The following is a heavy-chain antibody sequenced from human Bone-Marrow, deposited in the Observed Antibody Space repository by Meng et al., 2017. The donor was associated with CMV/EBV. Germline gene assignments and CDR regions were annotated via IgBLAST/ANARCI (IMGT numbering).Heavy chain of an antibody. J-gene: IGHJ6*02. CDR2: IIPIFGTA. D-gene: IGHD3-3*01. V-gene: IGHV1-69*05. Sequence: SVKVSCKASGGTFSSYAISWVRQAPGQGLEWMGGIIPIFGTANYAQKFQGRVTITTDESTSTAYMELSSLRSDDTAVYYCARDYDFWSGYSPAYYYYGMDVWGQGTTVTGSS. CDR3: ARDYDFWSGYSPAYYYYGMDV. CDR1: GGTFSSYA.